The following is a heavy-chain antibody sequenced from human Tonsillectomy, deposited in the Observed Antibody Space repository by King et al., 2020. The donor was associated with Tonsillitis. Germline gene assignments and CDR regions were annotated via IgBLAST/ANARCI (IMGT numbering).Heavy chain of an antibody. V-gene: IGHV4-31*03. D-gene: IGHD2-2*01. Sequence: QLQESGPGLVKPSQTLYLPCSVSGGSISSGGYYWSWIRQHPGKGLEWIGYIYYSGGTYYNPSLKSRVTMSVDTSKNQFSLSLTSVTAADTAVYFCASYHCSGTTCYWGYWGQGTLVTVSS. CDR2: IYYSGGT. CDR3: ASYHCSGTTCYWGY. J-gene: IGHJ4*02. CDR1: GGSISSGGYY.